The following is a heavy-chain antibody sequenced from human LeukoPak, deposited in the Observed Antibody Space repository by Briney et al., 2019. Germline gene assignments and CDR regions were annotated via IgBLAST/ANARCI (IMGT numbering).Heavy chain of an antibody. CDR2: ISAYTGKT. V-gene: IGHV1-18*01. D-gene: IGHD5-18*01. Sequence: GASVKVSCKASGYTFSNYGNSWVRQAPGQGLEWVGWISAYTGKTNYAQKVQGRVTMTTDTSTSTAYMDLRSLRSDDTAVYYCAREKYTYGRGFYFDYWGQGTLVTVSS. J-gene: IGHJ4*02. CDR1: GYTFSNYG. CDR3: AREKYTYGRGFYFDY.